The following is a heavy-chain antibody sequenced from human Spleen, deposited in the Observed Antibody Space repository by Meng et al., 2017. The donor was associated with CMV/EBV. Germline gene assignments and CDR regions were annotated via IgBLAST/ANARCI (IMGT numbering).Heavy chain of an antibody. V-gene: IGHV4-31*03. Sequence: TGSGGSISSNFYYWSWIRQHPGKGPEWIGNIHHTGSTSYNPALKSRVTISIDASKNQFSLKLSSVTAADTAVYYCASVGAPMAHFDYWGQGTLVTVSS. CDR1: GGSISSNFYY. CDR2: IHHTGST. D-gene: IGHD5-18*01. CDR3: ASVGAPMAHFDY. J-gene: IGHJ4*02.